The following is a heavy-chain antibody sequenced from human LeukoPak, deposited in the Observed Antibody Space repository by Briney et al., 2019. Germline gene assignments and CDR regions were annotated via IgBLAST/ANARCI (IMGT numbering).Heavy chain of an antibody. CDR3: ARDWGGGSGAGIDC. CDR1: EFSFSTYG. CDR2: ISSSSRSI. J-gene: IGHJ4*02. D-gene: IGHD3-10*01. V-gene: IGHV3-48*01. Sequence: GGSLRLSCAASEFSFSTYGMNWVRQAPGKGLEWVSYISSSSRSIYYADSVRGRFTISRDNAKNSLYLQMNSLRAEDTAVYYCARDWGGGSGAGIDCWGQGTLVTVSS.